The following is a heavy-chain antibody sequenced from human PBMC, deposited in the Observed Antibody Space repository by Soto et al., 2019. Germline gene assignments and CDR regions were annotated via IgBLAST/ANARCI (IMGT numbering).Heavy chain of an antibody. J-gene: IGHJ4*02. Sequence: SETLSLTCTVSGGSISSYYWSWIRQPPGKGLEWIGYIYYSGSTYYNPSLKSRFTISIDTSKNPFSLKLSSVTAADTAVYYCARGIRERLQYRFDYWGQGTLVTVSS. CDR1: GGSISSYY. CDR2: IYYSGST. D-gene: IGHD4-4*01. V-gene: IGHV4-59*12. CDR3: ARGIRERLQYRFDY.